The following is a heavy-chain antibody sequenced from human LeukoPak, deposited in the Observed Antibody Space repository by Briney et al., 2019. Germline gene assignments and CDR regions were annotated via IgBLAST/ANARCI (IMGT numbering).Heavy chain of an antibody. Sequence: SETLSLTCTVSGGSISSSSYYWGWIRQPPGKGLEWIGSIYYSGSTYYNPSLKSRVTISVDTSKNQFSLKLSSVTAADTAVYYCARQPLGWPQSEYYFDYWGQGTLVTVSS. CDR3: ARQPLGWPQSEYYFDY. J-gene: IGHJ4*02. V-gene: IGHV4-39*01. CDR1: GGSISSSSYY. CDR2: IYYSGST. D-gene: IGHD5-24*01.